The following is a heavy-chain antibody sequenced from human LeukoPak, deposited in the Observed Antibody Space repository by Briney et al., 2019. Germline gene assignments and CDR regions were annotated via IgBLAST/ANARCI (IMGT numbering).Heavy chain of an antibody. CDR3: ARDRYGSGSYLRGYYYGMDV. CDR1: GFTFSSYS. CDR2: ISSSSSYI. V-gene: IGHV3-21*01. D-gene: IGHD3-10*01. Sequence: PGGSLRLSCPASGFTFSSYSMNWVRQAPGKGLEWVSSISSSSSYIYYADSVKGRFTISRDNAKNSLYLQMNSLRAEDTAVYYCARDRYGSGSYLRGYYYGMDVWGQGTTVTVSS. J-gene: IGHJ6*02.